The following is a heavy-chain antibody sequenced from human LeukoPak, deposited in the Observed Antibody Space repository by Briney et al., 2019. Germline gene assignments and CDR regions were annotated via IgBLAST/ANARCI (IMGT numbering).Heavy chain of an antibody. CDR2: INTNSGNP. J-gene: IGHJ4*02. V-gene: IGHV7-4-1*01. D-gene: IGHD1-26*01. Sequence: ASVKLSCTASGYSFTPYSINWVRQAPPQGLEGMGYINTNSGNPTYTQGFTGRFVFSLDASVSTTYMEIYSLRAADTAVYYCARDRGSGSYDYWGQGTLVTVSS. CDR1: GYSFTPYS. CDR3: ARDRGSGSYDY.